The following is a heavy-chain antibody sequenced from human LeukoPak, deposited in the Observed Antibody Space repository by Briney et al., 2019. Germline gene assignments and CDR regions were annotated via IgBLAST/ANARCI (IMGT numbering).Heavy chain of an antibody. D-gene: IGHD3-16*02. J-gene: IGHJ4*02. V-gene: IGHV3-9*01. Sequence: PGGSLRLSWAPSGFTFGDYAMRWVRHGPGKGPGWVSGIRWASGYAAYADSGKGRFTTSRDNAKNFLYLQMQSLRVEDTALYYCIKEGGSYHGYFDSWGQGTLVTVSS. CDR3: IKEGGSYHGYFDS. CDR2: IRWASGYA. CDR1: GFTFGDYA.